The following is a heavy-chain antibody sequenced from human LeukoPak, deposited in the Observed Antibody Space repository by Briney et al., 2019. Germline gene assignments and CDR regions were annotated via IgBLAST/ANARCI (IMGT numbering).Heavy chain of an antibody. Sequence: ASVKVPCKASGYTFTSYGISWVRQAPGQGLEWMGWISAYNGNTNYAQKLQGRVTMTTDTSTSTAYMELRSLRSDDTAVYYCARDLSPVACTNGVCYLHYYYYGMDVWGQGTTVTVSS. J-gene: IGHJ6*02. CDR2: ISAYNGNT. CDR1: GYTFTSYG. D-gene: IGHD2-8*01. V-gene: IGHV1-18*01. CDR3: ARDLSPVACTNGVCYLHYYYYGMDV.